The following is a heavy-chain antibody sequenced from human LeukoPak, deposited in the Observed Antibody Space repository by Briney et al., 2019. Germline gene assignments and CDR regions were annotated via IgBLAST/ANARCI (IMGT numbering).Heavy chain of an antibody. CDR1: GFTVSSNY. CDR3: AGGVAHYYYYYGMDA. CDR2: IYSGGST. J-gene: IGHJ6*02. D-gene: IGHD3-3*01. V-gene: IGHV3-53*01. Sequence: GGSLRLSCAASGFTVSSNYMSWVRQAPGKGLEWVSVIYSGGSTYYADSVKGRFTISRDNSKNTLYLQMNSLRAEDTAVYYCAGGVAHYYYYYGMDAWGQGTTVTVSS.